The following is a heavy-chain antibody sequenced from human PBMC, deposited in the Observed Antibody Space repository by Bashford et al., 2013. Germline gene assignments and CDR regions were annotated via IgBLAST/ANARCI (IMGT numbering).Heavy chain of an antibody. J-gene: IGHJ5*02. V-gene: IGHV1-2*02. CDR3: ARVDARAAAGNYWFDP. CDR2: INPNSGGT. Sequence: VASVKVSCKVSGYTLTELSMHWVRQAPGQGLEWMGWINPNSGGTNYAQKFQGRVTMTRDTSISTAYMELSRLRSDDTAVYYCARVDARAAAGNYWFDPWGQGTLVTVSS. CDR1: GYTLTELS. D-gene: IGHD6-13*01.